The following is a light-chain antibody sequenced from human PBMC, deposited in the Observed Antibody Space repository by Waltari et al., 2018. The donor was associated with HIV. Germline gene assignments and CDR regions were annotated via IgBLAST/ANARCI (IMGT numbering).Light chain of an antibody. CDR3: GTWDNGLSEVL. V-gene: IGLV1-51*01. J-gene: IGLJ2*01. CDR1: RSNIGYNS. Sequence: QSGLTQPPSVSAAPGQRVTISCSGTRSNIGYNSVSWYQQLPGAAPKLLIYDNDKRPSGIPDRFSASKSGTSVTLGSTGLQTGDEATYYCGTWDNGLSEVLFGGGTKLTVL. CDR2: DND.